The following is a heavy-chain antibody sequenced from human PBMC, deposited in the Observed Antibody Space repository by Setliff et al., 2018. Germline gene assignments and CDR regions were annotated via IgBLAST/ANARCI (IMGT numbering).Heavy chain of an antibody. J-gene: IGHJ6*03. CDR2: IYTSGST. V-gene: IGHV4-4*07. CDR3: ARVSYSFWSGSYYFYCMDV. CDR1: GGSISSYY. D-gene: IGHD3-3*01. Sequence: SETLSLTCTVSGGSISSYYWSWIRQPAGKGLEWIGRIYTSGSTNYNPSLKSRVTMSVDTSKNQFSLKLSSVTAADTAVYYCARVSYSFWSGSYYFYCMDVWGKGTTVTVSS.